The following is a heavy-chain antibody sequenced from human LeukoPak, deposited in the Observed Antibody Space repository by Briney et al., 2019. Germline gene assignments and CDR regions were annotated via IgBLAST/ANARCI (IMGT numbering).Heavy chain of an antibody. CDR3: ANMDSAMALGY. CDR1: GGSVSSGDYY. J-gene: IGHJ4*02. Sequence: SETLSLTCTVSGGSVSSGDYYWTWIRQPPGKGLEWIGYIYYSGSTDYNPSLKSRVTISVDTSKNQFALKVSSVTAADTAVYYCANMDSAMALGYWGQGTLVTVSS. D-gene: IGHD5-18*01. CDR2: IYYSGST. V-gene: IGHV4-30-4*01.